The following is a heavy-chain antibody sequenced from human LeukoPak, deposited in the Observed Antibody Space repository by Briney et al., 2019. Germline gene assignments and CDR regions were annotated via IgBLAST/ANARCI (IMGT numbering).Heavy chain of an antibody. V-gene: IGHV4-4*07. CDR2: IYTTGTT. J-gene: IGHJ5*02. CDR3: ARVYYSRFDP. D-gene: IGHD3-10*01. Sequence: SETLSLTCSVSGGSISGYYWTWIRQPAGKGLEWIGHIYTTGTTNYNPSVTSRVTMSTDTSKNQFSLRLTSVTAADTAVYYCARVYYSRFDPWGQGTLVTVSS. CDR1: GGSISGYY.